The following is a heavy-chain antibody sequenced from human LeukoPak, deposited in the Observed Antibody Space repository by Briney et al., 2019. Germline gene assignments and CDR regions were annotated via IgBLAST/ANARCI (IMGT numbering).Heavy chain of an antibody. CDR2: IYTSGST. J-gene: IGHJ5*02. CDR1: GGSISSYH. CDR3: ARDHRSGMGVWFDP. V-gene: IGHV4-4*07. D-gene: IGHD1-1*01. Sequence: SETLSLTCTVSGGSISSYHWSWIRQPAGKGLEWIGRIYTSGSTNYNPSLKSRVTMSVDTSKNQFSLKLSSVTAADTAVYYCARDHRSGMGVWFDPWGQGTLVTVSS.